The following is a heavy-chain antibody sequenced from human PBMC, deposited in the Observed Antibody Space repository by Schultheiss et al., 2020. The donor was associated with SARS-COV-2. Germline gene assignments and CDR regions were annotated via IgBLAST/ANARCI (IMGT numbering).Heavy chain of an antibody. CDR3: AKATYYYDSSGYYYY. D-gene: IGHD3-22*01. CDR1: GFTFDDYA. V-gene: IGHV3-21*04. Sequence: GGSLRLSCAASGFTFDDYAMHWVRQAPGKGLEWVSSISSSSSYIYYADSVKGRFTISRDNAKNSLYLQMNSLRSEDTAVYYCAKATYYYDSSGYYYYWGQGTLVTVSS. J-gene: IGHJ4*02. CDR2: ISSSSSYI.